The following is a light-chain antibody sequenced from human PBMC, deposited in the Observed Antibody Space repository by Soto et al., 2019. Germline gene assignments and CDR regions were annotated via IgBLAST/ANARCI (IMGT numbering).Light chain of an antibody. Sequence: QSVLAQPASVSGSPGQSITISCTGTTSDVGGYDYVSWYQQHPGQAPKLLIYEVSNRPSGVSHRFSGSKSGNTASLTIFGIQVEDEAVYYCSSYTTGSTLPWVFGTGTKVTVL. CDR3: SSYTTGSTLPWV. V-gene: IGLV2-14*01. CDR1: TSDVGGYDY. CDR2: EVS. J-gene: IGLJ1*01.